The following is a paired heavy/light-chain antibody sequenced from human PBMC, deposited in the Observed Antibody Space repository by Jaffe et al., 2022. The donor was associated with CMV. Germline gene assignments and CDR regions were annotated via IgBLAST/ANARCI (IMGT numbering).Heavy chain of an antibody. CDR3: VSTSTVITTGWIDP. CDR2: IGGSGLNI. CDR1: GFIFSDYA. V-gene: IGHV3-23*01. Sequence: EMQVLESGGGLVQPGGSLRLSCTASGFIFSDYAMAWVRQAPGKGLEWVAGIGGSGLNIYYAGSVKGRFTLSRDNSKNMVYLEMNSLRAADTAVYYCVSTSTVITTGWIDPWGQGTLVTVSS. D-gene: IGHD2-8*02. J-gene: IGHJ5*02.
Light chain of an antibody. CDR2: VTS. J-gene: IGKJ4*01. CDR3: QQSQQPPLT. CDR1: QNISRF. V-gene: IGKV1-39*01. Sequence: DIQMTQSPSSLSASVGDRVTITCRASQNISRFLNWYQQKPGKVPKLLVRVTSTLQSGVPSRFSGSGSGIDFTLAISSLQPEDFATYYCQQSQQPPLTFGGGTKVEI.